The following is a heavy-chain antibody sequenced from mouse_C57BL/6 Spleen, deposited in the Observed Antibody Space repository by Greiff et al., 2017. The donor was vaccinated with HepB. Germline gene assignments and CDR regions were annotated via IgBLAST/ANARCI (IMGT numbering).Heavy chain of an antibody. V-gene: IGHV3-1*01. CDR1: GYSITSGYD. CDR2: ISYSGST. CDR3: ARNYLYYFDY. D-gene: IGHD1-1*01. J-gene: IGHJ2*01. Sequence: EVQVVESGPGMVKPSQSLSLTCTVTGYSITSGYDWHWIRHFPGNKLEWMGYISYSGSTNYNPSLKSRISITHDTSKNHFFLKLNSVTTEDTATYYCARNYLYYFDYWGQGTTLTVSS.